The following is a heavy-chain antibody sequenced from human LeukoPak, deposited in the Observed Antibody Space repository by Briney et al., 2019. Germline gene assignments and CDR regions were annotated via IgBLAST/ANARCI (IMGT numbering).Heavy chain of an antibody. Sequence: ASVKVSCKVSGYTLTELSMHWVRQAPGKGLEWMGGFDPEDGETIYAQKFQGRVTMTRDTSTSTVYMELSSLRSEDTAVYYCARAASGYCSSTSCYRRGNWFDPWGQGTLVTVSS. J-gene: IGHJ5*02. V-gene: IGHV1-24*01. CDR3: ARAASGYCSSTSCYRRGNWFDP. D-gene: IGHD2-2*02. CDR2: FDPEDGET. CDR1: GYTLTELS.